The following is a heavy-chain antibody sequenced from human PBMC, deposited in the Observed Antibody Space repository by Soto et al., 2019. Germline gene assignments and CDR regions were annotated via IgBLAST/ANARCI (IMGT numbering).Heavy chain of an antibody. CDR2: ISGSGDST. V-gene: IGHV3-23*01. D-gene: IGHD6-13*01. Sequence: EVQLLESGGGLVQPGGSLRLSCAASGFTFSSYAMSWVRQGPGKGLEWVSVISGSGDSTYYADSVRGRFTISRDNSKNTLYLQMNSLRAEDTAVYYCAKDRDGAAAGPTKFYGMDVWGQRTTVTVSS. CDR3: AKDRDGAAAGPTKFYGMDV. J-gene: IGHJ6*02. CDR1: GFTFSSYA.